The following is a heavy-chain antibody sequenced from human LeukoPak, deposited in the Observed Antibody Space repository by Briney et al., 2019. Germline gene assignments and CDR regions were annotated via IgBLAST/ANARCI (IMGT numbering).Heavy chain of an antibody. CDR3: ASPYGGNSAGYYFDY. CDR2: ISAYNGNT. J-gene: IGHJ4*02. D-gene: IGHD4-23*01. CDR1: GYTFTSYG. Sequence: ASVKVSCKASGYTFTSYGISWVRQAPGQGLEWMGWISAYNGNTNYAQKLQGRVTITTDESTSTAYMELSSLRSEDTAVYYCASPYGGNSAGYYFDYWGQGTLVTVSS. V-gene: IGHV1-18*01.